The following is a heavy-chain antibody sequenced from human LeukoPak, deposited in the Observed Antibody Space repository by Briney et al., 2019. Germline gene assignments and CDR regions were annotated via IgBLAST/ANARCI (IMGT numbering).Heavy chain of an antibody. Sequence: SETLSLTCSVSDDSITMYYWTWIRQPPGKGLEWIGYVDHTGSTNFNPSLNGRVSISRDTSKNLFSLRLRSVTAADTAVYFCARGRVSSSTWYSTYYYYSYMDVWGKGTTVTVSS. CDR2: VDHTGST. CDR3: ARGRVSSSTWYSTYYYYSYMDV. J-gene: IGHJ6*03. V-gene: IGHV4-59*01. D-gene: IGHD4-11*01. CDR1: DDSITMYY.